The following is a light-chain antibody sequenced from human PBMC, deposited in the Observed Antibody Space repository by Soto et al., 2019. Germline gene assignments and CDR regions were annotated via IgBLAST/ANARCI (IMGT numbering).Light chain of an antibody. Sequence: EIVMTQSPSTLSVSPGERATPSCRASQSVSTNLAWYQQKPGQSPRLLIYGTSTRDTGVPARFSGAGSGTEFTLTINSLQSEDFAVYFCHQYNFWPTFGQGTKVDIK. CDR2: GTS. J-gene: IGKJ1*01. CDR1: QSVSTN. CDR3: HQYNFWPT. V-gene: IGKV3-15*01.